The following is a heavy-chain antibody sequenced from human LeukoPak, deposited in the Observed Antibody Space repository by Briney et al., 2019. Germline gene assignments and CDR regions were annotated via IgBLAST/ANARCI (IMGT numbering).Heavy chain of an antibody. V-gene: IGHV4-30-2*01. CDR2: IYHSGST. CDR1: GGSISSGGYS. D-gene: IGHD3-10*01. Sequence: SQTLSLTCAVSGGSISSGGYSWSWIRQPPGKGLEWIGYIYHSGSTYYNPSLKSRVTISVDRSKSQFSLKLSSVTAADTAVYYCARGGYYYGSGSSYYYYGMDVWGKGTTVTVSS. CDR3: ARGGYYYGSGSSYYYYGMDV. J-gene: IGHJ6*04.